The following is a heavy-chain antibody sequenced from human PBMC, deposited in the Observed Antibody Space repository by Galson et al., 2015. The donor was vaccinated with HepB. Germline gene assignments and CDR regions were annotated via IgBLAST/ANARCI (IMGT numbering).Heavy chain of an antibody. V-gene: IGHV3-9*01. CDR3: AKVGPPSPTTARSYYMDV. D-gene: IGHD6-6*01. CDR1: GFTFDDYA. CDR2: ISWNSGSI. Sequence: SLRLSCAASGFTFDDYAMHWVRQAPGKGLEWVSGISWNSGSIGYADSVKGRFTISRDNAKNSLYLQMNSLRAEDTALYYCAKVGPPSPTTARSYYMDVWGKGTTVTVSS. J-gene: IGHJ6*03.